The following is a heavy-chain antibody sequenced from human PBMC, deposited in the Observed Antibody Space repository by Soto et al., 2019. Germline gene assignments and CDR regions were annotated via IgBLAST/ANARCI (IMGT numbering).Heavy chain of an antibody. CDR1: GGTFSSYA. CDR3: VGGVGLAARLCYNYRMDV. V-gene: IGHV1-69*01. D-gene: IGHD6-6*01. J-gene: IGHJ6*02. CDR2: IIPIFGTA. Sequence: QVQLVQSGAEVKKPGSSVKVSCKASGGTFSSYAISWVRQAPGQGLEWLGGIIPIFGTAKYAQKFQGRVTITADESTSKAYIELSILRSEDTVVYDGVGGVGLAARLCYNYRMDVWGQGTTVTVSS.